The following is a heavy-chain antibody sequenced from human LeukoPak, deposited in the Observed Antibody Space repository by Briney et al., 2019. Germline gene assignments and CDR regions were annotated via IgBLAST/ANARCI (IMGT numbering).Heavy chain of an antibody. D-gene: IGHD1-14*01. CDR1: GFSFNTYA. J-gene: IGHJ4*02. V-gene: IGHV3-23*03. CDR2: LYSDGNT. Sequence: GGSLRLSCAASGFSFNTYAVNWVRQAPGNGLEWVSVLYSDGNTKYADSVQGRFTISRDNSKNTLYLEMNSLSPDDTAVYYCARGVEPLAANTLAYWGQGTLVTVSS. CDR3: ARGVEPLAANTLAY.